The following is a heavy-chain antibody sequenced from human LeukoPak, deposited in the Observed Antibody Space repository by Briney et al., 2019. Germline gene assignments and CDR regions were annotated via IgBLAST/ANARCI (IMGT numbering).Heavy chain of an antibody. CDR2: IYPGDSDT. CDR1: GYSFTSYW. CDR3: ARSIAAAGIGVDY. J-gene: IGHJ4*02. Sequence: GESPKISCKGSGYSFTSYWIGWVRQMPGKGLEWMGIIYPGDSDTRYSPSFQGQVTISADKSISTAYLQWSSLKASDTAMYYCARSIAAAGIGVDYWGQGTLVTVSS. V-gene: IGHV5-51*01. D-gene: IGHD6-13*01.